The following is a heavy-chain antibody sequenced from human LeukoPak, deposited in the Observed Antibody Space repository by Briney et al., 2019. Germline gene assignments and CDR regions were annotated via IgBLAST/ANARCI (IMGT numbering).Heavy chain of an antibody. J-gene: IGHJ4*01. CDR1: GGSISSYY. V-gene: IGHV4-59*01. CDR3: ARDQAGDGYNLFDY. D-gene: IGHD5-24*01. Sequence: SETLSLTCTVSGGSISSYYWSWIRQPPGKGLEWIGYIYYSGSTNYNPSLKSRVTISVDTSKNQFSLKLSSVTAADTAVYYCARDQAGDGYNLFDYWGQEPWSPSPQ. CDR2: IYYSGST.